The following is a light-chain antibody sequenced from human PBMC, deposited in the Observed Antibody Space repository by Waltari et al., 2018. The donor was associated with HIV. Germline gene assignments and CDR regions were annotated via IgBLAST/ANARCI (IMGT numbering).Light chain of an antibody. CDR1: QSVSSY. J-gene: IGKJ4*01. CDR3: QQRSNWPLT. CDR2: DAS. V-gene: IGKV3-11*01. Sequence: ILLTQSPATLSLSPGERATLSCRASQSVSSYLGWYQQKPGQAPRLLIYDASNRATGIPARFSGSGSGTDFTLTISSLEPEDFAVYYCQQRSNWPLTFGGGTKVEIK.